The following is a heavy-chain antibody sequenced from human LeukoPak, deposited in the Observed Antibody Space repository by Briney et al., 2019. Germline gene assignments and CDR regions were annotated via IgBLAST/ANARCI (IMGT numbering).Heavy chain of an antibody. J-gene: IGHJ4*02. D-gene: IGHD6-19*01. Sequence: SETLSLTCNVSGGSINSSSYDWGWIRQSPGKGLEWIGSIYYSGSTYYNPSLKTRVTISVDTSKNHFSLNLSSVIAADTAVYYCARGWYYFDYWGQGALVTVSS. V-gene: IGHV4-39*02. CDR2: IYYSGST. CDR3: ARGWYYFDY. CDR1: GGSINSSSYD.